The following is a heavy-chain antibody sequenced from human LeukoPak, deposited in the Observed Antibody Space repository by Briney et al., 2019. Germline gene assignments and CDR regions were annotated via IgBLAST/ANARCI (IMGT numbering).Heavy chain of an antibody. Sequence: ASVKVSCKASGGTFSSYAISWVRQAPGQGLEWVRGIIPIFGTANYAQKFQGRVTITTDESTSTAYMELSSLRSEDTAVYYCAISQGTYYYDSSGPITTYRSLDYWGQGTRVTVSS. V-gene: IGHV1-69*05. CDR2: IIPIFGTA. D-gene: IGHD3-22*01. CDR3: AISQGTYYYDSSGPITTYRSLDY. CDR1: GGTFSSYA. J-gene: IGHJ4*02.